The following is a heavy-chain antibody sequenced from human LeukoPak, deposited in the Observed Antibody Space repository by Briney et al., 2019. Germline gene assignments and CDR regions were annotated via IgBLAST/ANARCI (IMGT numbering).Heavy chain of an antibody. CDR2: ISGSGAST. V-gene: IGHV3-23*01. CDR3: AKGIDTYDFWTFDY. Sequence: GGSLRLSCAASGFTFSNYAMSWVRQAPGKGLEWVSSISGSGASTNYADSVKGRFSISRDNSKNTLYLQMNSLRAEDTAIYYCAKGIDTYDFWTFDYWGQGTLVTVSS. J-gene: IGHJ4*02. CDR1: GFTFSNYA. D-gene: IGHD3-3*01.